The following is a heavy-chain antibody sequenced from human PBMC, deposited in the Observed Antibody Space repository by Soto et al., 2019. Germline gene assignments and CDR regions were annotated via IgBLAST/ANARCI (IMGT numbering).Heavy chain of an antibody. CDR2: ISGGGDNT. Sequence: ESGGGLVQPGGSLRLSCAASAFTFSSYGMSWVRQAPGKGLEWVSAISGGGDNTYYADSVKGRFTISRDNSKNTLYLQMNSLTAEDTAVYYCAKTLNYYGSGSPDYWGQGTLVTVSS. V-gene: IGHV3-23*01. D-gene: IGHD3-10*01. CDR3: AKTLNYYGSGSPDY. J-gene: IGHJ4*02. CDR1: AFTFSSYG.